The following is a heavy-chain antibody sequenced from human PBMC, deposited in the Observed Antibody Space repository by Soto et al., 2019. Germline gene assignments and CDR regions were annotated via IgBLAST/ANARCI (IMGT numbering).Heavy chain of an antibody. D-gene: IGHD6-19*01. V-gene: IGHV1-69*01. Sequence: QVPLVQSGAEVKKPGSSVKVSCKASGGTFSSYAISWVRQAPGQGLEWMGGIIPIFGTANYAQKFQGRVTITADESTSTADMELSSLRSEDTAVYYCATVTRAGLQFSYWGQGTLVTVSS. CDR2: IIPIFGTA. J-gene: IGHJ4*02. CDR3: ATVTRAGLQFSY. CDR1: GGTFSSYA.